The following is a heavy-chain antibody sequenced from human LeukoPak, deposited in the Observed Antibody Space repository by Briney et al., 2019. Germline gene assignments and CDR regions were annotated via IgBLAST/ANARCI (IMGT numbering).Heavy chain of an antibody. CDR1: GYTFTSYY. D-gene: IGHD3-22*01. V-gene: IGHV1-46*01. Sequence: ASVKVSCKASGYTFTSYYMHWVRQAPGQGLEWMGIINPSGGSTSYAQKFQGGVTMTRDTSTSTVYMELSSLRSEDTAVYYCARGRYSESRYYYAWSYWGQGTLVTVSS. CDR3: ARGRYSESRYYYAWSY. J-gene: IGHJ4*02. CDR2: INPSGGST.